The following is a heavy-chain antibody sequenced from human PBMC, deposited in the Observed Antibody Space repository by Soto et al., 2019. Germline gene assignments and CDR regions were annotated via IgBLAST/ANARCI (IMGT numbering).Heavy chain of an antibody. Sequence: QVTLKESGPVLVKPTETLTLSCTVSGLSITDSEMGVSWIRQPPVQPLEWLAHIDSSGEKSYRTFLKSRLAISKDTSKSQIVLTMTNMDPADTATYYCARRHLAVAVSPWFDPWGQGIPVTVSS. D-gene: IGHD6-19*01. CDR1: GLSITDSEMG. CDR3: ARRHLAVAVSPWFDP. CDR2: IDSSGEK. J-gene: IGHJ5*02. V-gene: IGHV2-26*01.